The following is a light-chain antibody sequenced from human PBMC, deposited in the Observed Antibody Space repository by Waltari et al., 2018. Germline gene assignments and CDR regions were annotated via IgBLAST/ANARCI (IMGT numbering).Light chain of an antibody. Sequence: QSALTQPRSVSGSPGQSVTISCTGTSGDVGDYNFVSWYQEQPGKAPRLQIYAVSERPAGVPHRFSASKSGNTASLTISGLQAEEEGAYRCCSRAGSSVVFGGGTKLTVL. J-gene: IGLJ2*01. CDR3: CSRAGSSVV. V-gene: IGLV2-11*01. CDR2: AVS. CDR1: SGDVGDYNF.